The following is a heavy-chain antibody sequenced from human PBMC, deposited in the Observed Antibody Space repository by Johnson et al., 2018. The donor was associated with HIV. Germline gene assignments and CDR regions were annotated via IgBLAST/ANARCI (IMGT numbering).Heavy chain of an antibody. CDR2: ISSSGSTI. Sequence: QVQLVESGGGLVKPGGSLRLSCAASGFTFSDYYMSWIRQAPGKGLEWVSYISSSGSTIYYADSVKGRFTISRDNAKNSLYLQMNSLRAEDTAVYYCASSNVVGYSNYPDAFDIWGQGTMVTVSS. V-gene: IGHV3-11*01. CDR1: GFTFSDYY. CDR3: ASSNVVGYSNYPDAFDI. J-gene: IGHJ3*02. D-gene: IGHD6-13*01.